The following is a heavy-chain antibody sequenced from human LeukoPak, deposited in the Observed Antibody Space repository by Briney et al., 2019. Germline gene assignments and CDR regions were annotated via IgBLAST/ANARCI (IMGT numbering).Heavy chain of an antibody. Sequence: GGSLRLSCAASGFTFSSYSMNWVRQAPGKGLEWVSSISSSSSYIYYADSVKGRFTISRDNAKNSLYLQMNSLRAEDTAVYYCARSPSWQLLFSDWFDPWGQGTLVTVSS. CDR3: ARSPSWQLLFSDWFDP. CDR2: ISSSSSYI. V-gene: IGHV3-21*01. J-gene: IGHJ5*02. CDR1: GFTFSSYS. D-gene: IGHD2-2*01.